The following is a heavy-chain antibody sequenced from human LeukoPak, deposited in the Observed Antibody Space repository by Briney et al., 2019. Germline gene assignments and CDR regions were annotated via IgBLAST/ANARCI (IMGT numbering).Heavy chain of an antibody. J-gene: IGHJ4*02. Sequence: GGSLILSCAASGFTFSNYAMNWVRQAPGKGLEWVSALGDNDGRTFYADSVKGRFTTSRDNSKNTLYLQMNSLRAEDTAIYYCAKNGKDNYDMFFDYWGQGTLVTVSS. D-gene: IGHD3-9*01. CDR1: GFTFSNYA. CDR2: LGDNDGRT. V-gene: IGHV3-23*01. CDR3: AKNGKDNYDMFFDY.